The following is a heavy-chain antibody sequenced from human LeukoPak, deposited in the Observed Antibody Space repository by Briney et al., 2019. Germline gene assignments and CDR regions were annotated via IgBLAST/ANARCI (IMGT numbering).Heavy chain of an antibody. CDR2: ISGSGGST. CDR3: AKALAAAGSFTL. CDR1: GFTFSSYS. D-gene: IGHD6-13*01. Sequence: GGSLRLSCAASGFTFSSYSMNWVRQAPGKGLEWVSAISGSGGSTYYADSVKGRFTISRDNSKNTLYLQMNSLRAEDTAVYYCAKALAAAGSFTLWGQGTLVTVSS. J-gene: IGHJ4*02. V-gene: IGHV3-23*01.